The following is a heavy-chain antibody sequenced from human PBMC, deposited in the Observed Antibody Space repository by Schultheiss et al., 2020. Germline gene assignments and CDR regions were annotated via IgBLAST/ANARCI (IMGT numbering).Heavy chain of an antibody. CDR2: INHSGST. CDR3: ARGGTYYDILTGYYTGYYYGMDV. CDR1: GGSISSGSYY. D-gene: IGHD3-9*01. Sequence: SATLSLTCTVSGGSISSGSYYWSWIRQPAGKGLEWIGEINHSGSTYYNPSLKSRVTISVDRSKNQFSLKLSSVTAADTAVYYCARGGTYYDILTGYYTGYYYGMDVWGQGTTVTVSS. J-gene: IGHJ6*02. V-gene: IGHV4-39*07.